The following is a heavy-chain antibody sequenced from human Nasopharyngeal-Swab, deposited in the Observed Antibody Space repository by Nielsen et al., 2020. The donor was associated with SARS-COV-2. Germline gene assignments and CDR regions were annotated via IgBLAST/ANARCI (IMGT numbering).Heavy chain of an antibody. CDR2: INHSGST. J-gene: IGHJ4*02. D-gene: IGHD1-26*01. CDR3: ARVTYSGSYKRPFDY. V-gene: IGHV4-34*01. Sequence: SRQCPGKGLEWIGEINHSGSTNYNPSLKRRVTISVDTSKNQFSLKLSSVTAADTAVYYCARVTYSGSYKRPFDYRGQGTLVTVSS.